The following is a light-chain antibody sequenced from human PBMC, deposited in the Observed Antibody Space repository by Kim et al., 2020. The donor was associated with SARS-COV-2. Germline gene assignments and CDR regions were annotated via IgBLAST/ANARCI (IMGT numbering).Light chain of an antibody. V-gene: IGKV4-1*01. Sequence: DIVMTQSPDSLAVSLGERATINCKSSQSVLHSSNNEYYLAWYQQKPGQPPNLLIYWASTRESGVPDRFSGSGSGTDFTLTISSLQAEDVAIYYCQQYYSTPWTFGKGTKLEI. CDR1: QSVLHSSNNEYY. CDR2: WAS. CDR3: QQYYSTPWT. J-gene: IGKJ2*02.